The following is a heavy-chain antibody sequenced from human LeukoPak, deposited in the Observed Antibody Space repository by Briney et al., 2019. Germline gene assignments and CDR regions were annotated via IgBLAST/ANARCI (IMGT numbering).Heavy chain of an antibody. Sequence: SETLSLTCTVSGGSIDSYYWSWIRQPAGKGLEWIGRIYSSGSTNYNPSLKSRVSMSVDTSKNQFSLKLTSVTAADTAVYYCARGGKATVVTMWGQGILVTVSS. CDR3: ARGGKATVVTM. V-gene: IGHV4-4*07. J-gene: IGHJ4*02. D-gene: IGHD4-23*01. CDR2: IYSSGST. CDR1: GGSIDSYY.